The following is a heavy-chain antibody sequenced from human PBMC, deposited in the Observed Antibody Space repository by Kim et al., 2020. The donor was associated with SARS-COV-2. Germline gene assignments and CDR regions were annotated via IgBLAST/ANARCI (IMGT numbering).Heavy chain of an antibody. V-gene: IGHV4-4*07. CDR1: GDSLRNKE. J-gene: IGHJ4*02. CDR3: GKQAFGVPDV. CDR2: ITRIGGT. Sequence: SETLSLTCSVTGDSLRNKEWSWIRQPAGRGLEWIGRITRIGGTAYNPSLQSRVTMSVDWSKTQFSLDLTFVTAADTAVYYCGKQAFGVPDVWGQGMLVTVSS. D-gene: IGHD2-8*01.